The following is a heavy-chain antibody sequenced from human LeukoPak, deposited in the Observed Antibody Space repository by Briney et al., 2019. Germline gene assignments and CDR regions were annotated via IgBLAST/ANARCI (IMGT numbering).Heavy chain of an antibody. V-gene: IGHV4-59*08. CDR2: IYYSGST. J-gene: IGHJ3*02. CDR3: ARLYRALDAFDI. Sequence: PSETLSLTCTVSGASLSSYYWSWIRQPPGKGLEWIGYIYYSGSTNYNPSLKSRVTISVDTSKNQFSLKLSSVTAADTAVYYCARLYRALDAFDIWGQGTMVTVSS. CDR1: GASLSSYY.